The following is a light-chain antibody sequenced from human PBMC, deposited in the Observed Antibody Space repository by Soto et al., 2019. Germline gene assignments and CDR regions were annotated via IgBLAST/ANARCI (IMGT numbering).Light chain of an antibody. Sequence: IVLTQSPATLSVSPGERATLSCRASQSVGSNLAWYQQKPGQAPRLLIYGASTRATGLPARFSGSGSGTEFTLTISSLQSEDFAVYYCQQYNNWPKMFGQGTKVDIK. V-gene: IGKV3-15*01. CDR1: QSVGSN. CDR3: QQYNNWPKM. J-gene: IGKJ1*01. CDR2: GAS.